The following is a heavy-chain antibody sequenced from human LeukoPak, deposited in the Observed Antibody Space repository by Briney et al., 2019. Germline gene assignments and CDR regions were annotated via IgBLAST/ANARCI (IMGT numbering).Heavy chain of an antibody. D-gene: IGHD3-22*01. J-gene: IGHJ4*02. Sequence: SQTLSLTCSVSGGSITSDDYYWSWIRQPPGKGLEWIGYIYYSGTTYYNPSLESRVSISVDTSKDQFSLTLSSVTAADTAVYYCARSPLYYYDSSGYFPYYFDYWGQGTLVTVSS. CDR2: IYYSGTT. V-gene: IGHV4-30-4*01. CDR1: GGSITSDDYY. CDR3: ARSPLYYYDSSGYFPYYFDY.